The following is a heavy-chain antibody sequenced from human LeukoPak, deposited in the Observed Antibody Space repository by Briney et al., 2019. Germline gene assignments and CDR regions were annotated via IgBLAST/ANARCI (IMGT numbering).Heavy chain of an antibody. V-gene: IGHV1-18*01. D-gene: IGHD2-21*02. CDR2: ISAYNGNT. CDR1: GYTFTSYG. CDR3: ARLPVRCSDCYYRY. Sequence: ASVKVSCKASGYTFTSYGISWVRQAPGQGLEWMGWISAYNGNTNYAQKLQDRVTMTTDTSTSTAYMELRSLRSDDTAVYYWARLPVRCSDCYYRYWGQGTLVTVSS. J-gene: IGHJ4*02.